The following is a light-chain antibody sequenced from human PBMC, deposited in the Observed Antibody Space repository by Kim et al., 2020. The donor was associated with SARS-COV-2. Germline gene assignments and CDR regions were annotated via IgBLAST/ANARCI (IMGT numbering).Light chain of an antibody. J-gene: IGKJ2*01. Sequence: PGERATRPCRASQSLRCEYLALYQQTAGQPPRLLIFGASSRAAGMPDRFSGSGSGTDFTLTISRLEPEDFAVYYCQQYTRSPPAYSFGQGTKWEI. CDR2: GAS. V-gene: IGKV3-20*01. CDR1: QSLRCEY. CDR3: QQYTRSPPAYS.